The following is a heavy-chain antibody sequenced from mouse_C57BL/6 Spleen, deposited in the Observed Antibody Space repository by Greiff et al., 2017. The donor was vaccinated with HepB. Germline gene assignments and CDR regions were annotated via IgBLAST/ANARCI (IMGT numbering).Heavy chain of an antibody. J-gene: IGHJ2*01. CDR3: ASRRDYGSSFYFDY. V-gene: IGHV5-17*01. D-gene: IGHD1-1*01. CDR2: ISSGSSTI. CDR1: GFTFSDYG. Sequence: EVQGVESGGGLVKPGGSLKLSCAASGFTFSDYGMHWVRQAPEKGLEWVAYISSGSSTIYYADTVKGRFTISRDNAKNTLFLQMTSLRSEDTAMYYWASRRDYGSSFYFDYWGQGTTLTVSS.